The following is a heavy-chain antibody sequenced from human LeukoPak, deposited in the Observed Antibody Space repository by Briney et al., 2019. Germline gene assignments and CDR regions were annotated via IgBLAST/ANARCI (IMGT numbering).Heavy chain of an antibody. D-gene: IGHD3-9*01. CDR2: IYYSGST. J-gene: IGHJ4*02. Sequence: SETLSLTCTVSGGSVSSGSYYWSWIRQPPGKGLEWIGYIYYSGSTYYNPSLKSRVTISVDTSKNQFSLKLSSVTAADTAVYYCASNKLRYFGPYYFDYWGQGTLVTVSS. V-gene: IGHV4-30-4*08. CDR3: ASNKLRYFGPYYFDY. CDR1: GGSVSSGSYY.